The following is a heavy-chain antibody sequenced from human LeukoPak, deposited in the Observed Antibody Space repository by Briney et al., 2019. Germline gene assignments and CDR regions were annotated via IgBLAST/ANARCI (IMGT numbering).Heavy chain of an antibody. V-gene: IGHV3-74*01. Sequence: GGSLRLSCAASGFTFSSYWMHWVRQAPGKGLVWVSRLNSDGSSTSYADPVKGRFTISRDNSKNTLYLQMNSLRAEDTAVYYCAKDLSYSSSSLNYWGQGTLVTVSS. CDR1: GFTFSSYW. D-gene: IGHD6-6*01. J-gene: IGHJ4*02. CDR2: LNSDGSST. CDR3: AKDLSYSSSSLNY.